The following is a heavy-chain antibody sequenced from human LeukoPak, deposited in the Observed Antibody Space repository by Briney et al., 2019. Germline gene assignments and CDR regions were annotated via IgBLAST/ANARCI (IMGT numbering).Heavy chain of an antibody. CDR3: ARGSAYDSSGYYYLFAFDI. V-gene: IGHV4-59*01. Sequence: SETLSLTCTVSGGSISSYYWSWLRQPPGKGLEWIGYIYYSGSTNYNPSLKSRVTISVDTSKNQFSHKLSSVTAADTAVYYCARGSAYDSSGYYYLFAFDIWGQGTMVTVSS. CDR1: GGSISSYY. D-gene: IGHD3-22*01. CDR2: IYYSGST. J-gene: IGHJ3*02.